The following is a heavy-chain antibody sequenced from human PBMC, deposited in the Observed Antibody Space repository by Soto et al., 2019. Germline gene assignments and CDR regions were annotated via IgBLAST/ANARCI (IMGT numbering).Heavy chain of an antibody. CDR2: IWYHGSNK. J-gene: IGHJ4*02. D-gene: IGHD1-26*01. CDR1: GFTFSNYG. Sequence: PGGPLRLSYAASGFTFSNYGMHWVLQAPGKGLEWVAVIWYHGSNKYYQDSVKGRLTISRDNSKNTLYLQMKRTRAEDTDVYYCERDVGGRSSGSSHCDYWGQGTLVTVSS. CDR3: ERDVGGRSSGSSHCDY. V-gene: IGHV3-33*01.